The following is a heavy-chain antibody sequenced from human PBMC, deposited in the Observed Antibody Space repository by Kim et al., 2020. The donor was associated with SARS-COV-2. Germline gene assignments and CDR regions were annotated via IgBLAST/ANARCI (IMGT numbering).Heavy chain of an antibody. Sequence: RFNISRDNSKNTLYLQMNSLRAEDTAVYYCARDLQTIAAADGYYYYGMDVWGQGTTVTVSS. D-gene: IGHD6-13*01. V-gene: IGHV3-66*01. CDR3: ARDLQTIAAADGYYYYGMDV. J-gene: IGHJ6*02.